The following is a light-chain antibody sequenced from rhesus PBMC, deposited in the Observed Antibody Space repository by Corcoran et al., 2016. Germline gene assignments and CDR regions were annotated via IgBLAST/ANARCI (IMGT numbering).Light chain of an antibody. CDR1: QGISNW. CDR2: AAS. Sequence: DIQMTQSPSSLSASVGDRVTITCQASQGISNWLAWYQQKPGKAPKLRISAASSLQSGVPSRFSGCGSGTDFTLTISSLQPEDFATYYCQQHNSHPWTFGQGTKVEIK. J-gene: IGKJ1*01. CDR3: QQHNSHPWT. V-gene: IGKV1-33*02.